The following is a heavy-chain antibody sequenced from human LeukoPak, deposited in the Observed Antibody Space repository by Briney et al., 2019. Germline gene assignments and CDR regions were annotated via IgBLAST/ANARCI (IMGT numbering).Heavy chain of an antibody. CDR3: AKVRWDNSGWYYLDS. CDR1: GFTFSDYG. J-gene: IGHJ4*02. Sequence: GGSLRLSCAASGFTFSDYGMHWVRQAPGKGLEWVAVITYDGSNKYYTDSVKGRFTISRDNSKTTLYLQMNSLRAEDTAVYYCAKVRWDNSGWYYLDSWGQGTLVTVSS. CDR2: ITYDGSNK. D-gene: IGHD6-19*01. V-gene: IGHV3-30*18.